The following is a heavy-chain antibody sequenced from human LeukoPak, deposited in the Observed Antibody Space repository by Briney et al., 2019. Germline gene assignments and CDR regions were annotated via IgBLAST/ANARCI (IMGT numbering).Heavy chain of an antibody. Sequence: GGSLRLSCAASGFTFSSYSMNWVRQAPGKGLEWVSSISSSGSTIYYADSVKGRFTISRDNAKNSLYLQMNSLRAEDTAVYYCARISDYYDSSGSDYWGQGTLVTVSS. V-gene: IGHV3-21*04. J-gene: IGHJ4*02. CDR1: GFTFSSYS. CDR3: ARISDYYDSSGSDY. D-gene: IGHD3-22*01. CDR2: ISSSGSTI.